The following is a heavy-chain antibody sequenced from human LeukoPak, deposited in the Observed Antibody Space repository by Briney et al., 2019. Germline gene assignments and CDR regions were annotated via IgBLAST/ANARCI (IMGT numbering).Heavy chain of an antibody. V-gene: IGHV3-30*02. D-gene: IGHD3-10*01. J-gene: IGHJ4*02. CDR3: ARAAKYYYGSETYYFFDY. Sequence: PGGSLRLSCAASGFTFSTYGMHWVRQAPGKGLEWVAFIRYDGRNKYYADSVKGRFTISRDNSKNTLCLQMNSLRAEDTAVYYCARAAKYYYGSETYYFFDYWGQGTLVTVSS. CDR1: GFTFSTYG. CDR2: IRYDGRNK.